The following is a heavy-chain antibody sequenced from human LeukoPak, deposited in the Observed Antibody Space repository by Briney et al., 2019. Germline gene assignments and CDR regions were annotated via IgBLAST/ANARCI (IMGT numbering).Heavy chain of an antibody. V-gene: IGHV3-13*01. J-gene: IGHJ6*02. CDR2: IGTAGDT. CDR3: ARGPATVTASYYYYGMDV. CDR1: GFTFSNYD. D-gene: IGHD4-17*01. Sequence: GGSLRLSCAAAGFTFSNYDMHWVRQATGKGLEWVSAIGTAGDTYYPGSVKGRFTISRENAKNSLYLQMNSLRAGDTAVYYCARGPATVTASYYYYGMDVWGQGTTVTVSS.